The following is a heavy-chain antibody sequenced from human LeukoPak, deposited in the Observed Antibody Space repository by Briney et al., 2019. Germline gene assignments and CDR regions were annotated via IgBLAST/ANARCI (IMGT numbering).Heavy chain of an antibody. Sequence: PSQTLSLTCTVSGGSISSSSYYWGWIRQPPGKGLEWIGSIYYSGSTYYNPSLKGRVTISVDTSKNQFSLKLSSVTAADTAVYYCAGVAVDFDYWGQGTLVTVSS. CDR2: IYYSGST. V-gene: IGHV4-39*07. J-gene: IGHJ4*02. CDR1: GGSISSSSYY. D-gene: IGHD2-15*01. CDR3: AGVAVDFDY.